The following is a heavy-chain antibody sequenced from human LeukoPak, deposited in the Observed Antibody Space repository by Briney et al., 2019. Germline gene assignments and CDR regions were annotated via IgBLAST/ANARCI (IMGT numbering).Heavy chain of an antibody. CDR1: GGSFSGYY. V-gene: IGHV4-34*01. CDR3: ASMETSSGYYLGFDY. CDR2: INHSGST. Sequence: SETLSLTYAVYGGSFSGYYWSWIRQPPGKGLEWIGEINHSGSTNYNPSLKSRVTISVDTSKNQFSLKLSSVTAADTAVYYCASMETSSGYYLGFDYWGQGTLVTVSS. J-gene: IGHJ4*02. D-gene: IGHD3-22*01.